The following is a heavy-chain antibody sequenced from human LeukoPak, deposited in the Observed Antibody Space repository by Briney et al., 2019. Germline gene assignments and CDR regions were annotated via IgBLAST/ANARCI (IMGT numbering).Heavy chain of an antibody. J-gene: IGHJ4*02. D-gene: IGHD3-10*01. CDR3: ARHRHGSGSIVADY. CDR1: GGSISGSDYY. Sequence: PSETLSLTCTVSGGSISGSDYYWGWVRQPPGKGLEWIGEINHSGSTNYNPSLKSRVTISVDTSKNQFSLKLSSVTAADTAVYYCARHRHGSGSIVADYWGQGTLVTVSS. V-gene: IGHV4-39*01. CDR2: INHSGST.